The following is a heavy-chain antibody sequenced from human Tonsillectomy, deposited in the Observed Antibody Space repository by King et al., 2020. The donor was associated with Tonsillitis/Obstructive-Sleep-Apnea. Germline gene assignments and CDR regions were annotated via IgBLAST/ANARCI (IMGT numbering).Heavy chain of an antibody. D-gene: IGHD6-19*01. CDR1: GGSISSSNW. J-gene: IGHJ4*02. CDR3: ARVGIAVAGYFDY. V-gene: IGHV4-4*02. CDR2: IYHSGST. Sequence: VQLQESGPGLVKPSGTLSLTCAVSGGSISSSNWWSWVRQPPGKGLEWIGEIYHSGSTNYNPSLKSRVTISVDKPKNQFSLKLSSVTAADTAVYYCARVGIAVAGYFDYWGQGTLVTVSS.